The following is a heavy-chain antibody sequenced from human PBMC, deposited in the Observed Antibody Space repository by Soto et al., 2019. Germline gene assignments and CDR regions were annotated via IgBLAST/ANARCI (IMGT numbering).Heavy chain of an antibody. D-gene: IGHD6-19*01. Sequence: QVQLVQSGAEVKKPGASVKVSCKASGYTFTSYGISWVRQAPGQGLEWMGWISAYNGNTNYAQKLQGRVTMTTDTDTGTAYMEMRSLRSADTAVYYGARGALAWYSRGPAWFDPWGQGTLVTVSS. CDR1: GYTFTSYG. J-gene: IGHJ5*02. CDR3: ARGALAWYSRGPAWFDP. V-gene: IGHV1-18*01. CDR2: ISAYNGNT.